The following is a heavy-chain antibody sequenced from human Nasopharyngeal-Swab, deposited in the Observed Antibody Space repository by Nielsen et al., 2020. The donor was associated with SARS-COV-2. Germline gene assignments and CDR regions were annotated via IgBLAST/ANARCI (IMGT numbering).Heavy chain of an antibody. Sequence: SVKVSCKASGGTFSSYAISWVRQAPGQGLEWVGGIIPIFGTANYAQKFQGRVTITADESTSTAYMELSSLRSEDTAVYYCARAHLTGSSRDYYYYYGMDVWGQGTTVTVSS. D-gene: IGHD2-21*02. V-gene: IGHV1-69*13. CDR3: ARAHLTGSSRDYYYYYGMDV. J-gene: IGHJ6*02. CDR1: GGTFSSYA. CDR2: IIPIFGTA.